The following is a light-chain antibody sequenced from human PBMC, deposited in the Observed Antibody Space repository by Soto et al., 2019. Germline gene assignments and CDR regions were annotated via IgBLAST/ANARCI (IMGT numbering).Light chain of an antibody. J-gene: IGKJ5*01. CDR1: QDIRGA. V-gene: IGKV1-13*02. CDR3: QQFNSYPIT. CDR2: DVS. Sequence: AIQVTQSQSPLPAPVEERFPITCRASQDIRGALAWYQQKPGKAPKLLIYDVSTLESGVPSRFSGSGSGTEFTLTISSLQPEDFGTYYCQQFNSYPITFGHGTRLEIK.